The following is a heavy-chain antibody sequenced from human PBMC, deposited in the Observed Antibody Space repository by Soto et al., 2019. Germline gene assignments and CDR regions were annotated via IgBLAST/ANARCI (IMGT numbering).Heavy chain of an antibody. V-gene: IGHV1-69*06. D-gene: IGHD2-15*01. CDR1: GGTFSSYA. CDR2: IIPIFGTA. CDR3: AIPPGVVVVAGARRAFDI. Sequence: QVQLVQSGAEVKKPGSSVKVSCKASGGTFSSYAISWVRQAPGQGLEWMGGIIPIFGTANYAQKFRGRVTITADKSTSTAYMELSSLRSEDTAVYYCAIPPGVVVVAGARRAFDIWGQGTMVTVSS. J-gene: IGHJ3*02.